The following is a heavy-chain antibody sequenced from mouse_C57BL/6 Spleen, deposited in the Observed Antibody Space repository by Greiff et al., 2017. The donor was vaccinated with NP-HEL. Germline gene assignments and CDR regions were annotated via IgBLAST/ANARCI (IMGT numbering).Heavy chain of an antibody. D-gene: IGHD1-1*01. J-gene: IGHJ3*01. V-gene: IGHV5-12*01. CDR2: ISNGGGST. CDR1: GFTFSDYY. CDR3: ARPPYGSSSGFAY. Sequence: GQRVESGGGLVQPGGSLKLSCAASGFTFSDYYMYWVRQTPEKRLEWVAYISNGGGSTYYPDTVKGRFTISRDNAKNTLYLQMSRLKSEDTAMYYCARPPYGSSSGFAYWGQGTLVTVSA.